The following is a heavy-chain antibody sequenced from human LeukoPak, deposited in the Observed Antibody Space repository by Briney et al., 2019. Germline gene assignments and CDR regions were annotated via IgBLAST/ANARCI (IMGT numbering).Heavy chain of an antibody. V-gene: IGHV3-23*01. J-gene: IGHJ4*02. D-gene: IGHD2-2*01. Sequence: PGGSLRVSCAASGFTFSSYAMSWVRQAPGKGLEWVSFISGSGGSTYYVDSVKGRFTISRDNSKNTLYLQMNSLRAEDTALYYCAKDLAARYQLLSSFDYWGQGTLVTVSS. CDR3: AKDLAARYQLLSSFDY. CDR2: ISGSGGST. CDR1: GFTFSSYA.